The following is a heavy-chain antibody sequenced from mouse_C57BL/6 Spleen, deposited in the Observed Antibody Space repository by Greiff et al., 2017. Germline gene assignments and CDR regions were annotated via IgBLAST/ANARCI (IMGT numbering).Heavy chain of an antibody. CDR3: ARSITTAFVDY. CDR2: IDPSDSET. J-gene: IGHJ2*01. CDR1: GYTFTSYW. V-gene: IGHV1-52*01. D-gene: IGHD1-2*01. Sequence: QVQLQQPGAELVRPGSSVKLSCKASGYTFTSYWMHWVKQRTIQGLEWIGNIDPSDSETPYTQKFKDKDTLTVDKSSSSAYKRLSSLTSEDSAVYYCARSITTAFVDYWGQGTTLTVSS.